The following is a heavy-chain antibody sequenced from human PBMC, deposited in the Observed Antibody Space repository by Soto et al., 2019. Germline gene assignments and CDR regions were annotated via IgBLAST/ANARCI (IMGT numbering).Heavy chain of an antibody. J-gene: IGHJ5*02. CDR1: DYTFTGYA. V-gene: IGHV1-18*04. CDR3: AKVTVTSGRWLGP. Sequence: QVHLVQSETEVKKPGASVKVSCKTSDYTFTGYAINWVRQAPGQGLEWLGWISSLNGNTNYARKYQGRLTMTTNTPATTPYMELRSLRSDDTAVYFCAKVTVTSGRWLGPWVQGTLVTVSS. CDR2: ISSLNGNT. D-gene: IGHD3-22*01.